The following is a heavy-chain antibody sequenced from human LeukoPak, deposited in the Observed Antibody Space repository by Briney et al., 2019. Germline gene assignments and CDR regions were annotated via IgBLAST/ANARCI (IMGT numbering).Heavy chain of an antibody. D-gene: IGHD6-6*01. CDR3: ARDISSSSPLDY. CDR2: IIPIFGTA. Sequence: SVKVFCKASGGTFSSYAISWVRQAPGQGLEWMGRIIPIFGTANYAQKFQGRVTITTDESTSTAYMELSSLRSEDTAVYYCARDISSSSPLDYWGQGTLVTVSS. J-gene: IGHJ4*02. CDR1: GGTFSSYA. V-gene: IGHV1-69*05.